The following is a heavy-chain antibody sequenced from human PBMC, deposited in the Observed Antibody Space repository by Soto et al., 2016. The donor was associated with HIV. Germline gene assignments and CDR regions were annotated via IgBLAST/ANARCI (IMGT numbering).Heavy chain of an antibody. Sequence: EVQLVESGGALVKPGGSLRLSCAASGFDFSDTWMSWVRQAPGKGLEWVGRIKREIDGGTTDVAAPLKDRFSMSRDDSENTLFLQLNGLKTEDTGIYYCTAEGLGFDISTSVFAFWGQGTMVAVSS. V-gene: IGHV3-15*02. CDR3: TAEGLGFDISTSVFAF. D-gene: IGHD3-3*02. CDR2: IKREIDGGTT. CDR1: GFDFSDTW. J-gene: IGHJ3*01.